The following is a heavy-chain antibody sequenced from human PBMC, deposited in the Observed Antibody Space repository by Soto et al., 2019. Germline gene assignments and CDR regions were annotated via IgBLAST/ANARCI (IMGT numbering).Heavy chain of an antibody. CDR2: ISAYNGNT. Sequence: QVQLVQSGAEVKKPGASVKVSCKASGYTFTSYAISWVRQAPGQGLEWMGWISAYNGNTNYAQKLQGRVTMTTDTSTCSSGMRLRCVRSGDTAVYYCQRDLAPVDYWCQGTLVTVSS. V-gene: IGHV1-18*01. CDR3: QRDLAPVDY. CDR1: GYTFTSYA. J-gene: IGHJ4*02.